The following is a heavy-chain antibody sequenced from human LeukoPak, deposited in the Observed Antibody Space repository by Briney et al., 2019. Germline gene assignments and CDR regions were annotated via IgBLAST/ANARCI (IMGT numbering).Heavy chain of an antibody. V-gene: IGHV3-9*01. D-gene: IGHD2-8*01. CDR2: ISWNSGSI. CDR1: GGSISSYY. J-gene: IGHJ4*02. Sequence: LSLTCTVSGGSISSYYWSWIRQPAGKGLEWVSGISWNSGSIGYADSVKGRFTISRDNAKNSLYLQMNSLRAEDTALYYCAKALKVRGGSPIDYWGQGTLVTVSS. CDR3: AKALKVRGGSPIDY.